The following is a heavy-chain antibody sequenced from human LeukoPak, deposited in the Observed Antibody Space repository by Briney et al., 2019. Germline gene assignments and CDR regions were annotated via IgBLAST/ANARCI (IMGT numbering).Heavy chain of an antibody. CDR1: GFTFSSYS. Sequence: KPGGSLRLSCAASGFTFSSYSMNWVHQAPGKGLEWVSSISSSSSYIYYADSVKGRFTISRDNAKNSLYLQMNSLRAEDTAVYYCARDRPRAVAYYYYYYMDVWGKGTTVTVSS. J-gene: IGHJ6*03. D-gene: IGHD6-19*01. CDR3: ARDRPRAVAYYYYYYMDV. CDR2: ISSSSSYI. V-gene: IGHV3-21*01.